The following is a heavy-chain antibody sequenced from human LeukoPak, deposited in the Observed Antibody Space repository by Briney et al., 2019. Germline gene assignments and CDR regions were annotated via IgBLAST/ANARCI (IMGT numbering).Heavy chain of an antibody. CDR3: ARETLGEDYYDSSGSFDY. Sequence: ASVKVSCKASGYTFTSYYVHWMRQAPGQGLEWMGWINTNTGNPTYAQGFTGRFVFSLDTSVSTAYLQISSLKAEDTAVYYCARETLGEDYYDSSGSFDYWGQGTLVTVSS. CDR1: GYTFTSYY. V-gene: IGHV7-4-1*02. CDR2: INTNTGNP. J-gene: IGHJ4*02. D-gene: IGHD3-22*01.